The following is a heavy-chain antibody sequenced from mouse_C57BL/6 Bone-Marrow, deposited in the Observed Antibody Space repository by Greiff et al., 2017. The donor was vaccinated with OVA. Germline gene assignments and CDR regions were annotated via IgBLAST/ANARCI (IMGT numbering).Heavy chain of an antibody. D-gene: IGHD1-1*01. CDR2: ISNLAYSI. V-gene: IGHV5-15*01. J-gene: IGHJ4*01. CDR1: GFTFSDYG. CDR3: ATTVVASPYAMDY. Sequence: EVQGVESGGGLVQPGGSLKLSCAASGFTFSDYGMAWVRQAPRKGPEWVAFISNLAYSIYYADTVTGRFTISRENAKNTLYLEMSSLRSEDTAMYYCATTVVASPYAMDYWGQGTSVTVSS.